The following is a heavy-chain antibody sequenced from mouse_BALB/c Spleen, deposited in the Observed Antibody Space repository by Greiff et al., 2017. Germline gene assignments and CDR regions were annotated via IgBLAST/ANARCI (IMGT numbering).Heavy chain of an antibody. V-gene: IGHV1-14*01. J-gene: IGHJ4*01. CDR3: ARTTRATRDAMDY. D-gene: IGHD3-1*01. CDR1: GYTFTSYV. Sequence: EVQRVESGPELVKPGASVKMSCKASGYTFTSYVMHWVKQKPGQGLEWIGYINPYNDGTKYNEKFKGKATLTSDKSSSTAYMELSSLTSEDSAVYYCARTTRATRDAMDYWGQGTSVTVSS. CDR2: INPYNDGT.